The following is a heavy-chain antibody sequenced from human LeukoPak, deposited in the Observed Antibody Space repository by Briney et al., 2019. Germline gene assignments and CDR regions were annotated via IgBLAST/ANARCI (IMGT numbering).Heavy chain of an antibody. CDR3: AKVTVSSYYDSSGYLEAYYFDY. CDR2: ISGSGGST. J-gene: IGHJ4*02. Sequence: PGGSLRLSCAASGFTFSSYAMSWVRQARGKGLEWVSAISGSGGSTYYADSVKGRFTISRDNSKNTLYLQMNSLRAEDTAVYYCAKVTVSSYYDSSGYLEAYYFDYWGQGTLVTVSS. V-gene: IGHV3-23*01. D-gene: IGHD3-22*01. CDR1: GFTFSSYA.